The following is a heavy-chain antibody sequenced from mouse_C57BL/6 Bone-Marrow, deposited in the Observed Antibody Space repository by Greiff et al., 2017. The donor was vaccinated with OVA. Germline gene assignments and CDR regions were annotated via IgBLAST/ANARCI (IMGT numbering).Heavy chain of an antibody. D-gene: IGHD1-1*01. CDR2: IHPNSGST. CDR1: GYTFTSYW. CDR3: ARPLPYYGSSHWYFDV. Sequence: QVQLQQPGAELVKPGASVKLSCKASGYTFTSYWMHWVKQRPGQGLEWIGMIHPNSGSTNYNEKFKSKATLTVDKSSSTAYMQLSSLTSEDSAVYYCARPLPYYGSSHWYFDVWGTGTTVTVSS. J-gene: IGHJ1*03. V-gene: IGHV1-64*01.